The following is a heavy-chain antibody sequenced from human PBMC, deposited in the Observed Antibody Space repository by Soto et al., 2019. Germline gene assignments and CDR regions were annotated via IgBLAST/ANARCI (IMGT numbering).Heavy chain of an antibody. CDR3: AKDLNRYYDFWSGYFRGDYYYGMDV. D-gene: IGHD3-3*01. Sequence: EVQLLESGGDLKQPGGSLRLSCVASGLTFGSRAMTWVRQAPGEGLQWVSTITDTGGDAKYADSVRGRFVISRDNSKKTLYLQMNSLRAEDTAVYYCAKDLNRYYDFWSGYFRGDYYYGMDVWGQGTTVTVSS. CDR1: GLTFGSRA. V-gene: IGHV3-23*01. J-gene: IGHJ6*02. CDR2: ITDTGGDA.